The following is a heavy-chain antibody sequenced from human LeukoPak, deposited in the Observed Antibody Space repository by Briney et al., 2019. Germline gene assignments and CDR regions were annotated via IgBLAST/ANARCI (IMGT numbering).Heavy chain of an antibody. CDR3: AKDGLWFGDLTYFDY. V-gene: IGHV3-30*18. CDR2: ISSDGSNK. CDR1: GFTFSNYG. D-gene: IGHD3-10*01. Sequence: GGSLRLPCAASGFTFSNYGMHWVRQAPGKGLEWVAVISSDGSNKYYADSVKGRFTISRDNSKNTLFLQMNSLRAEDTAVYYCAKDGLWFGDLTYFDYWGQGTLVTVSS. J-gene: IGHJ4*02.